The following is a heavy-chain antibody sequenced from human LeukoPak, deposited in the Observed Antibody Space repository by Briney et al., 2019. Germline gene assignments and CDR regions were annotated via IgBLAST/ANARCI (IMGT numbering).Heavy chain of an antibody. CDR2: ISGSGGST. J-gene: IGHJ4*02. CDR3: AKVRAQLLFDY. D-gene: IGHD2-2*01. CDR1: GFTFSSYA. Sequence: GGSLRLSCAASGFTFSSYAMSWVRQAPGEGLEWVSAISGSGGSTYYADSVKGRFTISRDNSKNTLYLQMNSLRAEDTAEYYCAKVRAQLLFDYWGQGTLVTVSS. V-gene: IGHV3-23*01.